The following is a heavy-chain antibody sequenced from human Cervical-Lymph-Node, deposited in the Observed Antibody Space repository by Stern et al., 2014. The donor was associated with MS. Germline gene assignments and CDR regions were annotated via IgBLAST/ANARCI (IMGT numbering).Heavy chain of an antibody. CDR1: GYTFTAFF. J-gene: IGHJ4*02. CDR2: LNPNSDDT. V-gene: IGHV1-2*06. D-gene: IGHD3-22*01. Sequence: QLVQSGTKMQKPGASVRVSCKASGYTFTAFFIHWVRQVPGQGLEWMGRLNPNSDDTTYAQNFQDRVTLTRDTSIGTAYLELSRLTSADTAVYYCAREATRIVVGIDYWGQGTQVTVSS. CDR3: AREATRIVVGIDY.